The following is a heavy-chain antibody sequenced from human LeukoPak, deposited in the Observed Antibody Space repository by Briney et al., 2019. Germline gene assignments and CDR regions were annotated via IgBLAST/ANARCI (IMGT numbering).Heavy chain of an antibody. V-gene: IGHV1-18*01. Sequence: ASVKVSCKAAGYTFTSYGISWVRQAPGQGLEWMGWISAYNGNTNYAQKLQGRVTMTTDTSTSTAYMELRSLRSDDTAVYYCARNFYSNYEEDYWGQGTLVTVSS. CDR2: ISAYNGNT. J-gene: IGHJ4*02. CDR1: GYTFTSYG. CDR3: ARNFYSNYEEDY. D-gene: IGHD4-11*01.